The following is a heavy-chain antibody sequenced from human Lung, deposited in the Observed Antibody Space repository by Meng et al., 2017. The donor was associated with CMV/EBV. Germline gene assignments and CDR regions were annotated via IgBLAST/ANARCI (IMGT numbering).Heavy chain of an antibody. CDR3: ARVGAYCGGDCYHPR. Sequence: QGQRQASGPGLVNPSGTLSLTFARSGSAPSSRNWWSWVRQPPGKGLEWIGEIYHSGSTNYNPSLKSRVTISVDESKNQFSLRLSSVTAADTAVYYCARVGAYCGGDCYHPRWGQGTLVTVSS. CDR2: IYHSGST. J-gene: IGHJ4*02. CDR1: GSAPSSRNW. D-gene: IGHD2-21*02. V-gene: IGHV4-4*02.